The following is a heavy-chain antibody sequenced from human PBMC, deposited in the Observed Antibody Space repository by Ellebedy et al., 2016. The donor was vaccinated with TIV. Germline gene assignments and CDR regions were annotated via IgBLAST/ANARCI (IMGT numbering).Heavy chain of an antibody. J-gene: IGHJ5*02. D-gene: IGHD3-10*01. CDR1: RYTFTGYY. Sequence: ASVKVSXKASRYTFTGYYMHWVRQAPGQGLEWMGWINPNSGGTNYAQKFQGRVTMTRDTSISTAYMELSRLRSDDTAVYYCARGRMVRGVINWFDPWGQGTLVTVSS. V-gene: IGHV1-2*02. CDR3: ARGRMVRGVINWFDP. CDR2: INPNSGGT.